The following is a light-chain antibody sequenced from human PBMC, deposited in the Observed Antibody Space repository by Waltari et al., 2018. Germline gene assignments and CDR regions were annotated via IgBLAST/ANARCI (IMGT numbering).Light chain of an antibody. Sequence: SYDLTQPPSVSVSPGQTARITCSGDALPKQYAYWYQQKPGQAPVLVIYKDSERPSGFPERFSGSSSGTTVTLTISGVQAEDEADYYCQSADSSGTYEVFGGGTKLTVL. J-gene: IGLJ3*02. V-gene: IGLV3-25*03. CDR3: QSADSSGTYEV. CDR1: ALPKQY. CDR2: KDS.